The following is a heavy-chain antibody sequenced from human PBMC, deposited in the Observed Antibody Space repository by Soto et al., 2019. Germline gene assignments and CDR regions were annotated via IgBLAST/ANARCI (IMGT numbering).Heavy chain of an antibody. V-gene: IGHV4-31*03. CDR2: IYYSGST. Sequence: SETLSLTCTVSGGSISSGGYYWSWIRQHPGKGLEWIGYIYYSGSTYYNPSLKSRVTISVDTSKNQFSLKLSSVTAADTAVYYCARDPSTNCVSEASGYFDYWGQGTLVPVSS. CDR1: GGSISSGGYY. J-gene: IGHJ4*02. D-gene: IGHD2-8*01. CDR3: ARDPSTNCVSEASGYFDY.